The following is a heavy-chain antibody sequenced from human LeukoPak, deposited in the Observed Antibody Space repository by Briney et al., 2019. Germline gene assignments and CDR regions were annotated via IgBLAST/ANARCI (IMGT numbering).Heavy chain of an antibody. CDR1: GFTFSSYA. CDR3: AKPITMVRGVITPADY. Sequence: GGSLRLSCAASGFTFSSYAMSWVRQAPGKGLEWVSAISGSGGSTYYADSVKGRFTISRDNSKNTLYLQMNSLRAEDTAVYYCAKPITMVRGVITPADYWGQGTLVTVSS. D-gene: IGHD3-10*01. V-gene: IGHV3-23*01. CDR2: ISGSGGST. J-gene: IGHJ4*02.